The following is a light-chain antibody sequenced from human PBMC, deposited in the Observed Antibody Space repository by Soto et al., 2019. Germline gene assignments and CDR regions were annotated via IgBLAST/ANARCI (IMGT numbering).Light chain of an antibody. Sequence: QSALTQPASVSGSPGQSITISRTGTSSDVGGYKYVSWYQHYPGKAPKLIIFDVSNRPSGRSNRFSGSKSGNTASLTISRLQAEDEAEYYCSTYTSSGTPYVFGTGTKLTVL. CDR2: DVS. V-gene: IGLV2-14*03. J-gene: IGLJ1*01. CDR1: SSDVGGYKY. CDR3: STYTSSGTPYV.